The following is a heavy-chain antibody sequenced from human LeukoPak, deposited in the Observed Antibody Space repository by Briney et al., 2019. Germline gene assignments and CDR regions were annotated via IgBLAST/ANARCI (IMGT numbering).Heavy chain of an antibody. J-gene: IGHJ6*02. CDR1: GFTFSSYA. Sequence: PGGSLRLSCAASGFTFSSYAMSWVRQAPGRGLEWVSAISGSGGSTYYADSVKGRFTISRDNSKNTLYLQTNSLRAEDTAVYYCAKDYLDDWFQATPYYYYYGMDVWGQGTTVTVSS. CDR2: ISGSGGST. D-gene: IGHD3-9*01. CDR3: AKDYLDDWFQATPYYYYYGMDV. V-gene: IGHV3-23*01.